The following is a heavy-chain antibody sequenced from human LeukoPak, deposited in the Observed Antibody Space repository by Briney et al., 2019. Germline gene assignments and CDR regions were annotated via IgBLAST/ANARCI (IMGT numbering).Heavy chain of an antibody. CDR3: AKGALHSRSNVNDY. CDR2: ISGDGGNT. D-gene: IGHD1-1*01. J-gene: IGHJ4*02. V-gene: IGHV3-23*01. CDR1: GFTFSSYA. Sequence: GGSLRLSCAASGFTFSSYAMTWVRQAPGKGLQWVSAISGDGGNTYYADSVKGRFTISRGNSKNTLYLQMNSLRAEDTAVYYCAKGALHSRSNVNDYWGQGTLVTVSS.